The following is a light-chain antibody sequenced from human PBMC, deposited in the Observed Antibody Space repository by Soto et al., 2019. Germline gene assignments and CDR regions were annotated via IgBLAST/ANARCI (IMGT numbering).Light chain of an antibody. CDR1: QTIYSN. CDR2: RAS. Sequence: IVMTQSPATLSVSPGERVTLSCRAGQTIYSNVAWYQQRPGQAPRLLIYRASTRATGVPARFSGSGSGTEFTLTISGLQSEDFALYYCQQYQNLLTFGQGTKVEIK. CDR3: QQYQNLLT. V-gene: IGKV3-15*01. J-gene: IGKJ1*01.